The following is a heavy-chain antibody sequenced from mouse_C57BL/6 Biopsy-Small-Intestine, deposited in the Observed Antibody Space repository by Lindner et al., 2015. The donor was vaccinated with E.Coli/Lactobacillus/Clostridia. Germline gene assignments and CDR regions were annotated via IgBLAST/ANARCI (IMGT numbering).Heavy chain of an antibody. CDR1: GGTFSSYA. D-gene: IGHD1-1*02. Sequence: SVKVSCKASGGTFSSYAISWVRQAPGQGLEWMGGISPTFETANYAQKFQGRVTITADESTSTAYMELSSLRSEDTAVYYCVRLVGWALLPKGEDLDYWGQGTLVTVSS. J-gene: IGHJ4*01. CDR2: ISPTFETA. V-gene: IGHV1-81*01. CDR3: VRLVGWALLPKGEDLDY.